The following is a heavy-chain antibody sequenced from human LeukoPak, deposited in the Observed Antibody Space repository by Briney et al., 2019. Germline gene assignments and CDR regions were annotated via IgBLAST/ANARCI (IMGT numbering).Heavy chain of an antibody. D-gene: IGHD3-22*01. CDR1: GFTFSSYS. J-gene: IGHJ3*02. CDR2: ISSSSSYI. CDR3: AREGPTMIVGPENAFDI. V-gene: IGHV3-21*01. Sequence: EGSLRLSCAASGFTFSSYSMNWVREAPGKGLEWVSSISSSSSYIYYADSVKGRFTISRDNAKNSLYLQMNSLRAEDTAVYYCAREGPTMIVGPENAFDIWGQGTMVTVSS.